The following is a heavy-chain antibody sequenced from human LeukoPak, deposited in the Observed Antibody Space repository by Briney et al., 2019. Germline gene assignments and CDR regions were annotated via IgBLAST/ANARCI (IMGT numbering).Heavy chain of an antibody. CDR1: GYTFSSYG. J-gene: IGHJ6*03. CDR3: ARAEKPNWGNYYYYCMDV. CDR2: ISAYSGNT. Sequence: GASVKVSCKASGYTFSSYGISGVRQAPRQGLEWLGWISAYSGNTHYAQKFQGRVTMTTDTSTTTAYMELRGLRSDDTAVYYCARAEKPNWGNYYYYCMDVWGKGTTVTVSS. V-gene: IGHV1-18*01. D-gene: IGHD7-27*01.